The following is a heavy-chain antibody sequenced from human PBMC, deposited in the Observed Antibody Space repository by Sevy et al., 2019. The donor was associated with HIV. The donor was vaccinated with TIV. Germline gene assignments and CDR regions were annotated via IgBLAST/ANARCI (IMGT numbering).Heavy chain of an antibody. CDR3: ASSYGSGNSDYYGMDV. Sequence: GGSLRLSCAASGFTFSSYAMHWVRQAPGKGLEWVAVISYDGSNKYYADSVKGRFTISRDNSKNTLYLQMYSLRAEDTAVYYCASSYGSGNSDYYGMDVWGQGTTVTVSS. V-gene: IGHV3-30-3*01. CDR2: ISYDGSNK. CDR1: GFTFSSYA. D-gene: IGHD3-10*01. J-gene: IGHJ6*02.